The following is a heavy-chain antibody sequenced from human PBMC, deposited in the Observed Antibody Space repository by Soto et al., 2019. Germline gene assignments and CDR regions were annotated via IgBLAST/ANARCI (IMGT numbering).Heavy chain of an antibody. CDR2: ISAYNGDT. J-gene: IGHJ4*02. D-gene: IGHD2-2*01. V-gene: IGHV1-18*01. CDR3: AGDVAPAAIPLPVDY. Sequence: ASVKVSCKASGYPFISYGFSWVRHAPGQGLEWLGWISAYNGDTKYEQKFQGRITMTTDTSTSTAYMELRSLKSDDTAMYYCAGDVAPAAIPLPVDYWGQGTLVTVSS. CDR1: GYPFISYG.